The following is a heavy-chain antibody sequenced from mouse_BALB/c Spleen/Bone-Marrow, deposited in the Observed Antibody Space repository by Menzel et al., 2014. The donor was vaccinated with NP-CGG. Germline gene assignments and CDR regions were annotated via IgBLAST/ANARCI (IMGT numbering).Heavy chain of an antibody. V-gene: IGHV10-1*02. CDR1: GSTFNTYA. CDR3: VRPHYYGSSYRYAMDY. Sequence: VQLKESGGGLVQPKGSLKLSCAASGSTFNTYAMNWVRQAPGKGLEWVARIRSKSNNYATYYADSVKDRFTISRDDSQSMLYLQMNNLKTEDTAMYYCVRPHYYGSSYRYAMDYWGQGTSVTVSS. D-gene: IGHD1-1*01. J-gene: IGHJ4*01. CDR2: IRSKSNNYAT.